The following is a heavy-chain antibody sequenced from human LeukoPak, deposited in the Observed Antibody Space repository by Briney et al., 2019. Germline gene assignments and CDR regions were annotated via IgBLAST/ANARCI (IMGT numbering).Heavy chain of an antibody. J-gene: IGHJ3*02. Sequence: WIRQPPGKGLEWVGRIKSKTDGGTTDYAAPVKGRVTISRDDSKNTLYLQMNSLKTDDTAVYYCTTDLLFGVANAFDIWGQGTMVTVSS. CDR2: IKSKTDGGTT. D-gene: IGHD3-3*01. CDR3: TTDLLFGVANAFDI. V-gene: IGHV3-15*01.